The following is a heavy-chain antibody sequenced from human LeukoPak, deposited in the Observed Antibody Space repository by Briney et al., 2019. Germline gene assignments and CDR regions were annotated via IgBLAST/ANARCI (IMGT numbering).Heavy chain of an antibody. CDR2: VYYSEST. CDR1: GGSISSSSYL. V-gene: IGHV4-39*07. D-gene: IGHD2-21*02. J-gene: IGHJ4*02. CDR3: ARVYCGGDCYPHDNYFDY. Sequence: SETLSLPCPVSGGSISSSSYLLLWIRQPPRKGLEWMGSVYYSESTYYHPSLKSRVTISVDTSKHQFSLQLSSVSAADTAVYYCARVYCGGDCYPHDNYFDYWGQGTLVTLSS.